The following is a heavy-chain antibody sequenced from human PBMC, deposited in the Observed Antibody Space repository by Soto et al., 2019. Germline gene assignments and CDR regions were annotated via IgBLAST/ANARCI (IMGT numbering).Heavy chain of an antibody. J-gene: IGHJ5*02. CDR1: GGSISSSSYY. V-gene: IGHV4-39*01. CDR2: IYYSGST. CDR3: ARNRIAAAGKINLFDP. D-gene: IGHD6-13*01. Sequence: PSETLSLTCTVSGGSISSSSYYCGWIRQPPGKGLEWIGSIYYSGSTYYNPSLKSRVTISVDTSKNQFSLKLSSVTAADTAVYYCARNRIAAAGKINLFDPWGQGTLVTVSS.